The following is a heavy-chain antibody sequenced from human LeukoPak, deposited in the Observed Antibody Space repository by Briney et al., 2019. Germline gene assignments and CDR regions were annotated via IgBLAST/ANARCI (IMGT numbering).Heavy chain of an antibody. D-gene: IGHD1-26*01. CDR3: ARDDRGSYPAHDSFDL. V-gene: IGHV4-59*01. Sequence: SETLSLTCTVSGGSISSYYWSWIRQPPGKGLEWIGSIYYSGSTTYNPSLKRRVTISVDTSKNQFSLKLSSVTAGDTAVYYCARDDRGSYPAHDSFDLWGQGTRVTVS. J-gene: IGHJ3*01. CDR1: GGSISSYY. CDR2: IYYSGST.